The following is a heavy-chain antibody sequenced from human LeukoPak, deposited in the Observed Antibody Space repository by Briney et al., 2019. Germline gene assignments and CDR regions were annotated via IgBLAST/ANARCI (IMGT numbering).Heavy chain of an antibody. Sequence: PGGPLRLSCAASGFTFSTYAMSWVRQAPGKGLEWVSAISGGGGSTHYADSVKGRFTISRDNSKNTLFLQMSSLRADDTAIYYCAKHYDISGYYPYWGQGTLVTVSS. J-gene: IGHJ4*02. V-gene: IGHV3-23*01. D-gene: IGHD3-22*01. CDR3: AKHYDISGYYPY. CDR2: ISGGGGST. CDR1: GFTFSTYA.